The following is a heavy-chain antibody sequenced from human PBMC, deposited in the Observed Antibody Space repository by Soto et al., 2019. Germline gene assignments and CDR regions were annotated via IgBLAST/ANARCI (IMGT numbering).Heavy chain of an antibody. J-gene: IGHJ6*02. D-gene: IGHD3-22*01. CDR2: IKSKTDGGTT. Sequence: GGSLRLSCAASGFTFSNAWMNWVRQAPGKGLEWVGRIKSKTDGGTTDYAAPVKGRFTISRDDSKNTLYLQMNSLKTEDTAVYYCTTAGPAHYDSSGYYYYYGMDVWGQGTTVTVSS. V-gene: IGHV3-15*07. CDR3: TTAGPAHYDSSGYYYYYGMDV. CDR1: GFTFSNAW.